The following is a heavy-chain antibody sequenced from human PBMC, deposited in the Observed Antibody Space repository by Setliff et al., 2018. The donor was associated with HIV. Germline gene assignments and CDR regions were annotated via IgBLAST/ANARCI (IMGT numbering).Heavy chain of an antibody. D-gene: IGHD5-18*01. Sequence: PSETLSFTCTVSGGSISSYYWGWIRQPPGKGLEWIGSIYFSGSTYYNPSLKSRVTISVDTSKNQFSLKLSSVTAADTAVYYCARPRYTYGTPPAFDIWGRGTVDTVSS. J-gene: IGHJ3*02. CDR3: ARPRYTYGTPPAFDI. CDR1: GGSISSYY. V-gene: IGHV4-39*01. CDR2: IYFSGST.